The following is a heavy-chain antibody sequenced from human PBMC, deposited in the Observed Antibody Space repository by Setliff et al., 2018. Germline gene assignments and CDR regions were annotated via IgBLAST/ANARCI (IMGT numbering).Heavy chain of an antibody. CDR1: GGSITSYY. J-gene: IGHJ5*02. D-gene: IGHD1-26*01. CDR3: ARRAIMGNAYPATAESWIDP. Sequence: SETLSLTCSVSGGSITSYYWNWIRQPPGKRLEWIGHISHSGSTIYNPSLNSRVTMSVDSAKNQFSLRLNSVTAAGTAIYYCARRAIMGNAYPATAESWIDPWGQGTLVTV. V-gene: IGHV4-59*01. CDR2: ISHSGST.